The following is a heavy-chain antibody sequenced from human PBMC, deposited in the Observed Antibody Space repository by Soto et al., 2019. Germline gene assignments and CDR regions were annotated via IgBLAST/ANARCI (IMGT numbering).Heavy chain of an antibody. Sequence: QVQLVQSGAEVKKPGSSVKVPCKASGGTFSSYAISWVRQAPGQGLEWMGGIIPTFGIANYAQKFQGRVTITADESTSSAYMDLSSLRPQDTAVYYCARGYYFHSSAYYSIADDFEYGGQGTLVTVAS. CDR1: GGTFSSYA. D-gene: IGHD3-22*01. J-gene: IGHJ4*02. CDR2: IIPTFGIA. CDR3: ARGYYFHSSAYYSIADDFEY. V-gene: IGHV1-69*01.